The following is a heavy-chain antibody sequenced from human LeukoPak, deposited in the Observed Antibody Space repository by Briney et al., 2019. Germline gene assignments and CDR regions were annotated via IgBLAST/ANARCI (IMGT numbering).Heavy chain of an antibody. Sequence: PGGSLRLSCAASGFTFSNYAMSWVRQAPGKGLEWVSAISGSGGYTQDADSVKGRFTISRDSFKNTLYLQMNSLRVEDTAVYFCAKMAGSSSQYYFDYWGQGTLVTVSS. J-gene: IGHJ4*02. D-gene: IGHD6-13*01. CDR2: ISGSGGYT. CDR3: AKMAGSSSQYYFDY. CDR1: GFTFSNYA. V-gene: IGHV3-23*01.